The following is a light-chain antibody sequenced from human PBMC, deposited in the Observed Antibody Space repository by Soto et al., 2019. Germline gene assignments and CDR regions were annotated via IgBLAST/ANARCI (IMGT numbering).Light chain of an antibody. CDR3: QQYGSSPDT. CDR2: GAS. J-gene: IGKJ2*01. V-gene: IGKV3-20*01. CDR1: QSVSSSY. Sequence: EIVLTQSPGTLSLSPGERATLSCRASQSVSSSYFAWYQQKPGQAPRLLIYGASSRATGIPDSFSGSGSGTDFTLTISRLEPEDFAVYYCQQYGSSPDTFGQGTELEIK.